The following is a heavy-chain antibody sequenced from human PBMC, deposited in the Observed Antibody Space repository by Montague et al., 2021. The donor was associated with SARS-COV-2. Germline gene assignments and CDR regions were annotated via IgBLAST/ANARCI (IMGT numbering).Heavy chain of an antibody. D-gene: IGHD1-26*01. CDR1: GGWSSSEY. J-gene: IGHJ3*02. V-gene: IGHV4-59*01. CDR3: ARRGPLGADDAFDI. Sequence: SETLSLTCTGSGGWSSSEYWSWIRLHSGKGLEWIGYICYSGSTTYNPSLKSRVTISVDTSKNQFSLKLSSVTAADTAVYYCARRGPLGADDAFDIWGQGTMVTVSS. CDR2: ICYSGST.